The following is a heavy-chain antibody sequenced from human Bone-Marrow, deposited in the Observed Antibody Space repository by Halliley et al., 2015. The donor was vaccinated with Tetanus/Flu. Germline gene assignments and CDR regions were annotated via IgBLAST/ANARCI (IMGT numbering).Heavy chain of an antibody. CDR3: ARRVSGTTHGMDV. CDR2: IHHSGST. CDR1: SGSIINYS. V-gene: IGHV4-59*08. J-gene: IGHJ6*02. D-gene: IGHD1-7*01. Sequence: TLSLTCTVFSGSIINYSWSWMRQPPGKGLEWIGYIHHSGSTYYAPSLTSRVTISTDTPRNQFSLTLHSVTAADTAVYYCARRVSGTTHGMDVWGQGTTVTVSS.